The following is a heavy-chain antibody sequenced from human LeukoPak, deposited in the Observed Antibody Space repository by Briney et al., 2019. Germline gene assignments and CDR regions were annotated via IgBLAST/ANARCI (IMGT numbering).Heavy chain of an antibody. Sequence: GGSLRLSCAASGFIVSSIYMSWVRQAPGKGLEWVSVIYSGGSTYYADSVKGRFTISRDNSKNTLYLQMNGLRAEDTAVYYCARIDTTRYYYDYMDVWGKGTTVTVSS. V-gene: IGHV3-66*02. D-gene: IGHD1-14*01. CDR2: IYSGGST. CDR3: ARIDTTRYYYDYMDV. CDR1: GFIVSSIY. J-gene: IGHJ6*03.